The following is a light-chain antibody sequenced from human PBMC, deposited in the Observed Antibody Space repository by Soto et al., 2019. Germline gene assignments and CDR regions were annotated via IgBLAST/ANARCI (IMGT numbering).Light chain of an antibody. CDR3: QVWDSSSDHWV. J-gene: IGLJ3*02. Sequence: SYELTQPPSVSVAPGQTARIPCGGDNVESKTVHWYQQRPGQAPVLVVYEDSGRPSGIPERFSGSTSGNMATLTISGVEAGDEADYYCQVWDSSSDHWVFGGGTKLTVL. V-gene: IGLV3-21*02. CDR2: EDS. CDR1: NVESKT.